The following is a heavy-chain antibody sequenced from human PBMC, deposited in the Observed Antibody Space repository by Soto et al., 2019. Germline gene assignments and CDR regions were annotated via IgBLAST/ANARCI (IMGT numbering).Heavy chain of an antibody. CDR2: ISPYNGKT. D-gene: IGHD2-21*01. J-gene: IGHJ3*02. CDR1: GYTFTSNG. V-gene: IGHV1-18*01. Sequence: QAQLVQSGAEVKKPGASVSISCKASGYTFTSNGFVWVRQAPGHGLEWVGWISPYNGKTEYAKNVQGRVTMTRDTSTSTAYMELRSLRSDYTALYYCAIDRHNGNCCDAFDIWGQGTMVIVSS. CDR3: AIDRHNGNCCDAFDI.